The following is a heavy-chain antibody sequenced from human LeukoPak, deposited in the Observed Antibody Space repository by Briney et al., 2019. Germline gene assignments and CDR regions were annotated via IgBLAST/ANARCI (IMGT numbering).Heavy chain of an antibody. CDR2: IDHSGST. CDR3: ARSHSMARGVIDFYGLDV. J-gene: IGHJ6*02. D-gene: IGHD3-10*01. V-gene: IGHV4-4*02. CDR1: GDSIASPTW. Sequence: SGTLSLTCAVSGDSIASPTWWSWVRQPPGKGLEWIGEIDHSGSTNYSPSLRSRVSISVDKSKSHFSLRLSSVTAADTAVYYCARSHSMARGVIDFYGLDVWGQGTTVAVSS.